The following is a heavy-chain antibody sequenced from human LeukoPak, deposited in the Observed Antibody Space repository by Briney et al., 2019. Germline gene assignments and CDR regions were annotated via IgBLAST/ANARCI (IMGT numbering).Heavy chain of an antibody. Sequence: SVKVSCKASGGTFSSYAISWVRQAPGQGLEWMGRIIPIFGTANYAQKFQGRVTITTDESTSTAYMELSSLRSEDTAVYYCARGGSITSVKLRFNWFDLWGRGTLVTVSS. CDR3: ARGGSITSVKLRFNWFDL. J-gene: IGHJ2*01. V-gene: IGHV1-69*05. D-gene: IGHD3-3*01. CDR1: GGTFSSYA. CDR2: IIPIFGTA.